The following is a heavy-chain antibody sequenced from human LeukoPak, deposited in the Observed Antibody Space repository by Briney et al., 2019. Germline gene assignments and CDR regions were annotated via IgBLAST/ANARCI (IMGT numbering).Heavy chain of an antibody. CDR2: IYYSGST. J-gene: IGHJ4*02. CDR1: GGSISSGDYY. CDR3: ASRTDCSSTSCLDY. V-gene: IGHV4-30-4*08. Sequence: SETLSLTCTVFGGSISSGDYYWSWIRQPPGKGLEWIGYIYYSGSTYYKPSLKSRVTISVDTSKNQFSLKLSSVTAADTAVYYCASRTDCSSTSCLDYWGQGTLVTVSS. D-gene: IGHD2-2*01.